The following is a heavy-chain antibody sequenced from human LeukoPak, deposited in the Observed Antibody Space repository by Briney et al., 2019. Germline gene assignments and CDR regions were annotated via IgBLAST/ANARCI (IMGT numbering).Heavy chain of an antibody. J-gene: IGHJ4*02. CDR2: ISGSGGRT. Sequence: PGGSLRLSCAASRFTFSTYAMNWVRQAPGKGLEWVSAISGSGGRTFYADSVKGRFTISRDNSKNTLYLQMNSLRGEDTAVYYCAKGSHLTAAYYYDSSGPYYFDYWGQGTLVTVSS. D-gene: IGHD3-22*01. V-gene: IGHV3-23*01. CDR3: AKGSHLTAAYYYDSSGPYYFDY. CDR1: RFTFSTYA.